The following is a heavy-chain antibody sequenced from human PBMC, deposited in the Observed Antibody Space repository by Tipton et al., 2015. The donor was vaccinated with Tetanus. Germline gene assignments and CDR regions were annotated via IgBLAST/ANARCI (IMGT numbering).Heavy chain of an antibody. Sequence: TLSLTCDVSGGPVSSSNWWSWVRQAPGKGLEWIGEIYYSGTTNYNPSLKSRVTMSTDKSKNQVSLRLNSVTAADTAVYFCARANNEFPKKGPFDSWGQGSLVIVSS. CDR2: IYYSGTT. CDR3: ARANNEFPKKGPFDS. J-gene: IGHJ4*02. V-gene: IGHV4-4*01. CDR1: GGPVSSSNW. D-gene: IGHD1-1*01.